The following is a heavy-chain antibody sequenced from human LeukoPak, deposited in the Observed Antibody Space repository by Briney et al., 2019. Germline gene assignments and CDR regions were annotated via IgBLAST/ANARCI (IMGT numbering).Heavy chain of an antibody. V-gene: IGHV1-69*04. J-gene: IGHJ4*02. Sequence: ASVKVSCKASGGTFSSYAINWVRQAPGQGLEWMGRIIPILGIANYAQKFQGRVTITADKSTSTAYMELSSLRSEDTAVYYCASRNGVAAAFDYWGQGTLVTVSS. D-gene: IGHD6-13*01. CDR1: GGTFSSYA. CDR2: IIPILGIA. CDR3: ASRNGVAAAFDY.